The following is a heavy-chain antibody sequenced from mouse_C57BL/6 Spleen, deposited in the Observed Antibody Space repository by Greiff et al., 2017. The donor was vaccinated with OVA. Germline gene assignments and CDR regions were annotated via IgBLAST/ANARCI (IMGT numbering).Heavy chain of an antibody. Sequence: VQLKESVAELVRPGASVKLSCTASGFNIKNTYMHWVKQRPEQGLEWIGRIDPANGNTKYAPKFQGKATITADTSSNTAYLQLCSLTSEDTAIYYCARGYYGSSSLFAYWGQGTLVTVSA. V-gene: IGHV14-3*01. CDR1: GFNIKNTY. CDR3: ARGYYGSSSLFAY. D-gene: IGHD1-1*01. J-gene: IGHJ3*01. CDR2: IDPANGNT.